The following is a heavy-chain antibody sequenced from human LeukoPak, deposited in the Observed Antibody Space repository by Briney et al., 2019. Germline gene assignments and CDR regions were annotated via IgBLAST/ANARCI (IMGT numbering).Heavy chain of an antibody. CDR3: GTILGGSSGY. Sequence: GGSLRLSCVASGFTFSSAWMNWVRQAPGKGLEWVGRIKSKTEGGTTHNAAPVKGRFTVSRDDSINTLYLQMNSLTTEDTAMYYCGTILGGSSGYWGQGTLVTVSS. CDR1: GFTFSSAW. CDR2: IKSKTEGGTT. V-gene: IGHV3-15*01. D-gene: IGHD1-26*01. J-gene: IGHJ4*02.